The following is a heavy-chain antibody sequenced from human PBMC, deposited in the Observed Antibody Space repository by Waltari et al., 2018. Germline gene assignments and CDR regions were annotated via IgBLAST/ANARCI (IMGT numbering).Heavy chain of an antibody. J-gene: IGHJ4*02. CDR3: AKDGWCSGGSCYSDY. D-gene: IGHD2-15*01. V-gene: IGHV3-30*18. Sequence: VESGGGVVQPGRSLRLSCAASGFTFGSYGMHWVRQAPGKGLEWVAVISYDGSNKYYADSVKGRFTISRDNSKNTLYLQMNSLRAEDTAVYYCAKDGWCSGGSCYSDYWGQGTLVTVSS. CDR1: GFTFGSYG. CDR2: ISYDGSNK.